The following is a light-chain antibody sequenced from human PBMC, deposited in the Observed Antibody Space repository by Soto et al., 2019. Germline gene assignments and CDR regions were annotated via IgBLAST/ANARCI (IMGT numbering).Light chain of an antibody. CDR1: SSDVGGYNY. Sequence: QSALTQPASVSGSPGQSITISCTGTSSDVGGYNYVSWYQQHPGKAPKLMIYEVNNRPSGVSDRFSGSKSGNTASLTISGLQAEDEGDFFCCSYAGNGAWVFGGGTKLTVL. J-gene: IGLJ3*02. CDR2: EVN. CDR3: CSYAGNGAWV. V-gene: IGLV2-14*01.